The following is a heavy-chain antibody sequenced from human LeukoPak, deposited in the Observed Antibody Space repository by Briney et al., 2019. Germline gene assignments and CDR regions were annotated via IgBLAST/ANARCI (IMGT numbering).Heavy chain of an antibody. CDR1: GGSVSSDGHF. CDR3: AGYSFASGIDTFDI. CDR2: IYYIGSS. J-gene: IGHJ3*02. Sequence: SETLSLTCSVSGGSVSSDGHFWSWVRQHTGKGLEWIGYIYYIGSSYYIPSLQSRVTMSVDTSNNQFSLKLRSVTAADTAVYYCAGYSFASGIDTFDIWGQGTMVTVSS. D-gene: IGHD3-10*01. V-gene: IGHV4-31*03.